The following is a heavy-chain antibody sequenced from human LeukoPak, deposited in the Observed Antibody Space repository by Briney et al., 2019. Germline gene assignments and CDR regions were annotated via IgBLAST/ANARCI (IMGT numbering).Heavy chain of an antibody. J-gene: IGHJ5*02. CDR1: GFTFSSYG. Sequence: GGSLRLSCAASGFTFSSYGMHWVRQAPGKGLEWVAVISYDGSNKYYADSVKGRFTISRDNSKNTLYLQMNSLRAEDTAVYYCAKSKVATISSTPNWFDPWGQGTLVTVSS. CDR3: AKSKVATISSTPNWFDP. D-gene: IGHD5-12*01. CDR2: ISYDGSNK. V-gene: IGHV3-30*18.